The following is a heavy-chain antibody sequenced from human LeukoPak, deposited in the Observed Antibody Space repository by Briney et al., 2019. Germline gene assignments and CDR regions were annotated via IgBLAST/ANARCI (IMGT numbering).Heavy chain of an antibody. J-gene: IGHJ4*02. V-gene: IGHV3-30*18. CDR1: GFPFSTYD. Sequence: GGSLRLSCAASGFPFSTYDMHWVRQAPDKGLQWVAVISSDGYRTDYPDSVRGRFTISRDDFKNTVDLQMISVTAEDTAMYFCAKGLGTGSVLARPLHYWGQGTLVTVAS. CDR2: ISSDGYRT. D-gene: IGHD3-10*01. CDR3: AKGLGTGSVLARPLHY.